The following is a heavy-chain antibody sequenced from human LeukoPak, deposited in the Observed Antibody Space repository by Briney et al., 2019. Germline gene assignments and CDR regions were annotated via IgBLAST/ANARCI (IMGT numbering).Heavy chain of an antibody. D-gene: IGHD6-19*01. CDR1: GFPFRSYA. V-gene: IGHV3-30*04. CDR3: ARDSSGWGGRIQH. CDR2: ISYDGRKE. Sequence: GGSLRLSCAASGFPFRSYAMHSVRQAPGKGLESVAVISYDGRKEFYADSVKGRFTISRDKSNNTLYLQMNNLRSDDTAVFYCARDSSGWGGRIQHWGQGTLVTVSS. J-gene: IGHJ1*01.